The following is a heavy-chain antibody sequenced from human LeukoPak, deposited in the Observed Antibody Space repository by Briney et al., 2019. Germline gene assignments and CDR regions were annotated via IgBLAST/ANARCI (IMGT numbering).Heavy chain of an antibody. Sequence: PSETLSLTCTVSGGSISSSSYYWGWIRQPPGKGLEWIGRTYYSGSTYYNPSLKSRVTISVDTSKNQFSLKLSSVTAADTAVYYCASGYSSSWYPWTNWGQGTLVTVSS. CDR3: ASGYSSSWYPWTN. CDR1: GGSISSSSYY. D-gene: IGHD6-13*01. J-gene: IGHJ4*02. CDR2: TYYSGST. V-gene: IGHV4-39*07.